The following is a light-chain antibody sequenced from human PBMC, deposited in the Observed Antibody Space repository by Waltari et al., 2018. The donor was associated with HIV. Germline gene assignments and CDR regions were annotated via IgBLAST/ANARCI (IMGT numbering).Light chain of an antibody. Sequence: SYELTQPPSVSVSPGQTASITSSGDKLGDKYACWYQQKPGQAPVLVIYQDTKRPSGSPDRFSGSNSGNTATLTISVTQTLDEADYYCQAWDSSTVVFGGGTKLTVL. CDR1: KLGDKY. CDR2: QDT. CDR3: QAWDSSTVV. V-gene: IGLV3-1*01. J-gene: IGLJ2*01.